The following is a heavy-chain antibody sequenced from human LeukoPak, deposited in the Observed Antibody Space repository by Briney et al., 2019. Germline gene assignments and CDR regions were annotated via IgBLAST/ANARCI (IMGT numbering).Heavy chain of an antibody. V-gene: IGHV4-59*01. Sequence: SETLSLTCTVSGGSISSYYWNWIRQPPGKGLEWVGYIYYSGSTNYNPSLKSRVTISVDTSKNQFSLKLSSVTAADTAVYYCARDKPRVVSSSWYGWFDPWGQGTLVTVSS. CDR3: ARDKPRVVSSSWYGWFDP. CDR2: IYYSGST. J-gene: IGHJ5*02. CDR1: GGSISSYY. D-gene: IGHD6-13*01.